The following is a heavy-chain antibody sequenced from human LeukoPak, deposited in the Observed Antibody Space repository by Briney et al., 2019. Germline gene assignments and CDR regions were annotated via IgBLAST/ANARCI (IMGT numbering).Heavy chain of an antibody. CDR1: GFTFSGYW. CDR3: ARGRGIDY. V-gene: IGHV3-7*03. J-gene: IGHJ4*02. CDR2: IKQDGSEK. D-gene: IGHD3-10*01. Sequence: TGGSLRLSCAASGFTFSGYWMTWVRQAPGKGLEWVANIKQDGSEKYYVDSVKGRFTISRDNAKNSLYLQMNSLRAEDTAVYYCARGRGIDYWGQGTLVTASS.